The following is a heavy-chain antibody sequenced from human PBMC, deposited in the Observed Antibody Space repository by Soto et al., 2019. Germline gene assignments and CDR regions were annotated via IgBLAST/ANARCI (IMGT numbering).Heavy chain of an antibody. V-gene: IGHV3-9*01. Sequence: GGSLRLSCAASGFTFDDYAMHWVRQAPGNGLEWGSGISWNSGSIGYADSVKDRFTISRDNAKKSLYLQMNNLRVEDTAVYYCSGGVGDAFWGQGTQVTVSS. CDR3: SGGVGDAF. CDR2: ISWNSGSI. J-gene: IGHJ4*02. D-gene: IGHD1-26*01. CDR1: GFTFDDYA.